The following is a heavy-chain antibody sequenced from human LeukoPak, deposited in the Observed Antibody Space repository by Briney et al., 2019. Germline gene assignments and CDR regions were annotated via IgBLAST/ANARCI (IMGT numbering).Heavy chain of an antibody. J-gene: IGHJ4*02. CDR3: AKREHYDSSTYAPLFDY. Sequence: GGSLRLSCAASGFTFCNYAMAWVRQAPGKGLEWVSGINGNGDKIFYADSVKARFTISRDNSKITLYLQMNSLRGENTAVYFCAKREHYDSSTYAPLFDYWGQGTLVTVSP. D-gene: IGHD3-22*01. V-gene: IGHV3-23*01. CDR1: GFTFCNYA. CDR2: INGNGDKI.